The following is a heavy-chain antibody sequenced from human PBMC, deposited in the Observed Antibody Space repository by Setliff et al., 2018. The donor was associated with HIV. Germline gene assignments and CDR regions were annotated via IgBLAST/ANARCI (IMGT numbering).Heavy chain of an antibody. J-gene: IGHJ4*02. CDR3: ARGIYSYGLIDY. V-gene: IGHV4-61*02. Sequence: SETLSLTCTVSGGSISSGSYYWSWIRQPAGKGLEWIGRIYTSGSTNYNPSLKSRVSISVDTSKNQFSLKLSSVTAADTAVYYCARGIYSYGLIDYWGQGRLVTVSS. D-gene: IGHD5-18*01. CDR1: GGSISSGSYY. CDR2: IYTSGST.